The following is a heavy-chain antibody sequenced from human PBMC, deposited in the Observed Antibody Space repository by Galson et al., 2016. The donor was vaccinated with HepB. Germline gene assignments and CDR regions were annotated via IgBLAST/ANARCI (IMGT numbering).Heavy chain of an antibody. CDR3: AREDDYVWGTFRFGRRGLDH. Sequence: SLRLSCAASGFTFNNAWMSWVRQAPGKGLEWVANIKYDGSDKYYVDSVKGRFTVSRDNAKNSMYLQMRTLRVEDTAVYYCAREDDYVWGTFRFGRRGLDHWGQGILVTVSP. V-gene: IGHV3-7*03. CDR2: IKYDGSDK. CDR1: GFTFNNAW. D-gene: IGHD3-16*02. J-gene: IGHJ4*02.